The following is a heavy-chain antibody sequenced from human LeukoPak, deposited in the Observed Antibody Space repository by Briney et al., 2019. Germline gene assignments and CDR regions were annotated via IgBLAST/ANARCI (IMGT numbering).Heavy chain of an antibody. V-gene: IGHV4-4*02. CDR2: ISHDGST. CDR3: ARGDNYVFDV. D-gene: IGHD5-24*01. J-gene: IGHJ2*01. CDR1: GGSIISSNW. Sequence: SGTLSLTCVVSGGSIISSNWWSWVRQPPEKGLEWIGEISHDGSTNYNPSLKSRVTISVDKSNNHFSLKLTSVTAADTAMYYCARGDNYVFDVWGRGTLVSVSS.